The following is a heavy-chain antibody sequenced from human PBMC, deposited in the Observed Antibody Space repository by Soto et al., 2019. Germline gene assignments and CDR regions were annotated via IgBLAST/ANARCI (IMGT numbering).Heavy chain of an antibody. CDR2: IDPSGSYT. CDR1: GYKFTSNW. CDR3: ARQAPRGYTYAKYYFEY. V-gene: IGHV5-10-1*01. D-gene: IGHD5-18*01. Sequence: PGESLKISCQASGYKFTSNWLSWVRQVPGKGLEWVGRIDPSGSYTKYSPSFQGRVTITTDKSISTVYLQWDSLQASDTAMYYCARQAPRGYTYAKYYFEYWGQGTLVTVSS. J-gene: IGHJ4*02.